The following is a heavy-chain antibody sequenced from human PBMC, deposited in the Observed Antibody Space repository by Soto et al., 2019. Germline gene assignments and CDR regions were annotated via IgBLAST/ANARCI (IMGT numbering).Heavy chain of an antibody. V-gene: IGHV4-31*03. D-gene: IGHD3-10*01. CDR1: GGSISSGGYY. Sequence: QVQLQESGPGLVKPSQTLSLTCTVSGGSISSGGYYWSWIRQHPGKGLEWIGYIYYSGSTYYNPSLKSRVTISVDTSKNQFSLKLSSVTAADTDVYYCAREGSTMVRGVIWDWFDPWGQGTLVTVSS. J-gene: IGHJ5*02. CDR3: AREGSTMVRGVIWDWFDP. CDR2: IYYSGST.